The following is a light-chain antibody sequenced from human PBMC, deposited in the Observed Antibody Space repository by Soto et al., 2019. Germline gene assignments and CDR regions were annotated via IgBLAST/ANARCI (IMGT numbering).Light chain of an antibody. CDR3: SSYAGSNNFGV. J-gene: IGLJ1*01. V-gene: IGLV2-8*01. Sequence: QSVLTQPPSASGCPGQSVTISCTGTSSDVGGYNYVSWYQQHPGKAPKLMIYEVSKRPSGVPDRFSGSKSGNTASLTVSGLQAEDEADYYCSSYAGSNNFGVFGPGTKVTVL. CDR1: SSDVGGYNY. CDR2: EVS.